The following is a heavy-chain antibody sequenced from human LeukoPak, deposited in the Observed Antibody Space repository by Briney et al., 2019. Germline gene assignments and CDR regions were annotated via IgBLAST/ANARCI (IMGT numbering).Heavy chain of an antibody. CDR2: ISSAGTT. CDR1: GFTVSSSY. V-gene: IGHV3-66*01. CDR3: ARDLDYGDYLWYFYY. D-gene: IGHD4-17*01. Sequence: GGSLRLSCAASGFTVSSSYMSWVRQAPGKGLEWVSIISSAGTTYCADSVKGRFTISRDNAKNSLYLQMNSLRAEDTAVYYCARDLDYGDYLWYFYYWGQGTLVTVSS. J-gene: IGHJ4*02.